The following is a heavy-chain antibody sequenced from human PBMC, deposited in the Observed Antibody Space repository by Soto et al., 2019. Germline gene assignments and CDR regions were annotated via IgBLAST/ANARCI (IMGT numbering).Heavy chain of an antibody. Sequence: SETLCLTCTVSGGSISSYYWSWIRQPPGKGLEWIGYFYYSGSTNYNPSLKSRVTISVDTSKNQFSLKLSSVTAADTAVYYCARWLRLIPDDAFDIWGQGTMVTVSS. CDR1: GGSISSYY. D-gene: IGHD5-12*01. CDR2: FYYSGST. J-gene: IGHJ3*02. V-gene: IGHV4-59*12. CDR3: ARWLRLIPDDAFDI.